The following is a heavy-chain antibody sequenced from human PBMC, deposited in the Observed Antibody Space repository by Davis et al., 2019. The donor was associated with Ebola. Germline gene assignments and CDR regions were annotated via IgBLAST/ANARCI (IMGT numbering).Heavy chain of an antibody. Sequence: MPSETLSLTCTVSGGSISSYYWSWIRQPPGKGLEWIGYIYYSGSTNYNPSLKSRVTISVDTSKNQFSLKLSSVTAADTAVYYCARGTYSSGWYRTYYYYGMDVWGQGTTVTVSS. V-gene: IGHV4-59*12. CDR2: IYYSGST. J-gene: IGHJ6*02. CDR3: ARGTYSSGWYRTYYYYGMDV. D-gene: IGHD6-19*01. CDR1: GGSISSYY.